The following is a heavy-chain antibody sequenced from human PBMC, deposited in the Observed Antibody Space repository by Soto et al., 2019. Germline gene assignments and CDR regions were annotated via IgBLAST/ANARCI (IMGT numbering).Heavy chain of an antibody. Sequence: QVQLQESGPGLVKPSQTLSLTCTVSGGSISSGGYYWSWIRQHPGKGLEWIGYIYYSGSTYYNPSLKSRVTISVDPSKNQFSLKLSSVTAADTAVYYCASRSPGSSSPHQKQGYYYYYGMDVWGQGTTVTVSS. CDR2: IYYSGST. CDR1: GGSISSGGYY. V-gene: IGHV4-31*03. J-gene: IGHJ6*02. D-gene: IGHD6-6*01. CDR3: ASRSPGSSSPHQKQGYYYYYGMDV.